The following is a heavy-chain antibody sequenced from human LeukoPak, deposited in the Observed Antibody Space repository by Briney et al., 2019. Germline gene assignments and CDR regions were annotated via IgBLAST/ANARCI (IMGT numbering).Heavy chain of an antibody. D-gene: IGHD6-13*01. J-gene: IGHJ6*04. CDR1: GFSLSTSGMC. CDR2: IDWDDDK. Sequence: SGPALVKPTQTLTLTCTFSGFSLSTSGMCVSWIRQPPGKALEWLALIDWDDDKYYSTSLKTRLTISKDTFKNQVVLTMTNMDPVDTATYYCARISRIAAASNYYYYGMDVWGKGTTVTVSS. CDR3: ARISRIAAASNYYYYGMDV. V-gene: IGHV2-70*01.